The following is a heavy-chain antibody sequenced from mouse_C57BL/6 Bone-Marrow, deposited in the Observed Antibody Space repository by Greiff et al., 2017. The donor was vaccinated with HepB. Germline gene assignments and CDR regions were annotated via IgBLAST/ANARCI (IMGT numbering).Heavy chain of an antibody. J-gene: IGHJ3*01. V-gene: IGHV3-8*01. CDR3: ARWDYYGSKDY. CDR1: GYSITSDY. D-gene: IGHD1-1*01. CDR2: ISYSGST. Sequence: EVKLVESGPGLAKPSQTLSLTCSVTGYSITSDYWNWVRKFPGNKLEYMGYISYSGSTYYNPSLISRISTIRDTSKNQYYLQLNSVTTEDTATYYSARWDYYGSKDYWGQGTLVTVSA.